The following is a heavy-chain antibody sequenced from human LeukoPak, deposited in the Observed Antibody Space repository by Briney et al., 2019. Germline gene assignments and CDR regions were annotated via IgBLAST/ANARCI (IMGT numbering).Heavy chain of an antibody. Sequence: PGGSLRLSCAASGFTVSSNYMSWVRQAPGKGLEWVSVIYSGGSTYYADSVKGRFTISRDNSKNTLYLQMNSLRAEDTAVYYCAKLKGWQQLAKTPDAFDIWGQGTMVTVSS. V-gene: IGHV3-53*01. D-gene: IGHD6-13*01. CDR3: AKLKGWQQLAKTPDAFDI. CDR2: IYSGGST. CDR1: GFTVSSNY. J-gene: IGHJ3*02.